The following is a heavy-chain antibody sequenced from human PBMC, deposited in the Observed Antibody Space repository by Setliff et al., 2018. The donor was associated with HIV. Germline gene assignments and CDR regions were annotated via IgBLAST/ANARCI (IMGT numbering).Heavy chain of an antibody. D-gene: IGHD3-22*01. CDR2: IYSGGTT. V-gene: IGHV4-39*07. CDR1: GDSISSSTYY. J-gene: IGHJ4*02. CDR3: ARGGGYDRSGYYPFDY. Sequence: PSETLSLTCTVSGDSISSSTYYWGWIRQPPGKGLEWIGNIYSGGTTYYNSSLRSRVTISVDTSKNQFSLKLSSVTAADTAVYYCARGGGYDRSGYYPFDYWGQGTPVTVSS.